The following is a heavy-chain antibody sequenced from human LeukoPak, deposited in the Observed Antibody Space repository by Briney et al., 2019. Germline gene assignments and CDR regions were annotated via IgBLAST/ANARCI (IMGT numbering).Heavy chain of an antibody. D-gene: IGHD3-22*01. CDR1: GGSFSGYY. CDR3: ARAPRTYYYDSSGYYYYYYYMDV. Sequence: SETLSLTCAVYGGSFSGYYWSWIRQPPGKGLEWIGEINHSGSTNYNPSLKSRVTISVDTSKNQFSLKLSSVTAADTAVYYCARAPRTYYYDSSGYYYYYYYMDVWGKGTTVTVSS. J-gene: IGHJ6*03. V-gene: IGHV4-34*01. CDR2: INHSGST.